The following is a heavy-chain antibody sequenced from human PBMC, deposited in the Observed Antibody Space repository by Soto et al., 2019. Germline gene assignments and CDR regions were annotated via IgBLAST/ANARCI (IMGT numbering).Heavy chain of an antibody. J-gene: IGHJ4*02. Sequence: PGGSLRLSCAASGYTFSHYWMHWVRQPQGKGLVWVSRVNPDGTITTYADSVKGRFTISRDNAKNTLYLQMNSLGVEDTAVYYCAKLEMATLYDYWGQGTVVTVSS. V-gene: IGHV3-74*01. CDR1: GYTFSHYW. CDR3: AKLEMATLYDY. D-gene: IGHD5-12*01. CDR2: VNPDGTIT.